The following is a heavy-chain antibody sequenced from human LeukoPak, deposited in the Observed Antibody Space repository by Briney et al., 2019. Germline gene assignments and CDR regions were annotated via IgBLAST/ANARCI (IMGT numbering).Heavy chain of an antibody. Sequence: ASVKVSCKASGYTFNNDDINWVRQATGQGLEWMGWMNPNSGNTGYAQKFQGRVTITADESTSTAYMELSSLRSEDTAVYYCAREARNCGGDCYYAFDIWGQGTMVTVSS. CDR3: AREARNCGGDCYYAFDI. D-gene: IGHD2-21*02. CDR2: MNPNSGNT. CDR1: GYTFNNDD. V-gene: IGHV1-8*01. J-gene: IGHJ3*02.